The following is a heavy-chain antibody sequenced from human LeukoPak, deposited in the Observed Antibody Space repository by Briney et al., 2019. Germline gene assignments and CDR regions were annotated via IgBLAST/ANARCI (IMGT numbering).Heavy chain of an antibody. V-gene: IGHV3-11*04. CDR2: ISSSGSTI. J-gene: IGHJ5*02. CDR1: GFTYSDYY. D-gene: IGHD5-24*01. CDR3: AGGDGYNREYNWFDP. Sequence: GGSLRLSCAASGFTYSDYYMSWIRQAPGKGLEWVSYISSSGSTIYYADSVKGRFTISRDNAKNSLYLQMNSLRAEDTAVYYCAGGDGYNREYNWFDPWGQGTLVTVSS.